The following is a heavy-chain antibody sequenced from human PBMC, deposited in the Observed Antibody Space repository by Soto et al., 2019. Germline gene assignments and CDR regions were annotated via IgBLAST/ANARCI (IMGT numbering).Heavy chain of an antibody. Sequence: GGSLRLSCAASGYTLRTYDMHWVRQVIGKGLEWVSVIGAGGDTYYADSVKGRFTISREAAKNSLHLQMNSLRAEDTAVYYCARASGSRLFDYWGQGALVTVS. V-gene: IGHV3-13*01. CDR1: GYTLRTYD. J-gene: IGHJ4*02. CDR3: ARASGSRLFDY. D-gene: IGHD1-26*01. CDR2: IGAGGDT.